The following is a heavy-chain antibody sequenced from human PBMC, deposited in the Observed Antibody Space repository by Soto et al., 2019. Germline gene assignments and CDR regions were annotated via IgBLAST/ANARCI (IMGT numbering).Heavy chain of an antibody. Sequence: QVQLQESGPGLVKASETLSLTCSVSGDSSSTYYWGWIRQPPGKGLEWIGYINYSGRSNHHSSLTSGLSISVDESKNQVSLKLSSVTGADTAVYYCARSYCADSVSCNWFDPWGQGSLVVVSS. J-gene: IGHJ5*02. V-gene: IGHV4-59*01. D-gene: IGHD2-8*02. CDR1: GDSSSTYY. CDR2: INYSGRS. CDR3: ARSYCADSVSCNWFDP.